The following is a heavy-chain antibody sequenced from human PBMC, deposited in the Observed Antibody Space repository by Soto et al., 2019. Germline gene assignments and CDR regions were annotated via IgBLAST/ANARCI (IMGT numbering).Heavy chain of an antibody. J-gene: IGHJ4*02. CDR2: INAGNGNT. CDR1: GYTFTSYA. Sequence: QVQLVQSGAEEKKPGASVKVSCKASGYTFTSYAMHWVRQAPGQRLEWMGWINAGNGNTKYSQKFQGRVTITSDTSARTAYMELSSLGSEDTAVYYCARSIVVVTALDYWGQGTLVTVSS. D-gene: IGHD2-21*02. V-gene: IGHV1-3*05. CDR3: ARSIVVVTALDY.